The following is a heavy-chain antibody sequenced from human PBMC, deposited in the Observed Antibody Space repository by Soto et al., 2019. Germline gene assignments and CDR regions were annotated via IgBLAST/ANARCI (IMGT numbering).Heavy chain of an antibody. V-gene: IGHV3-30-3*01. J-gene: IGHJ4*02. CDR2: ISYDGSNK. Sequence: QVQLVESGGGVVQPGRSLRLSCAASGFTFSSYAMHWVRQAPGKGLEWVAVISYDGSNKYYADSVKGRFTISRDNSKNTLYLQMNSLRAEDTAAYYCARAVGSGWSFDYWGQGTLVTVSS. D-gene: IGHD6-19*01. CDR3: ARAVGSGWSFDY. CDR1: GFTFSSYA.